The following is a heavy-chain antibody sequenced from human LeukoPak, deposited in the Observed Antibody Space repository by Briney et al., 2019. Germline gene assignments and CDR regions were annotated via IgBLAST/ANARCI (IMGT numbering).Heavy chain of an antibody. J-gene: IGHJ6*03. CDR1: GGTFSSYA. D-gene: IGHD7-27*01. V-gene: IGHV1-69*05. CDR2: IIPIFGTA. CDR3: ARGVWDYYYMDV. Sequence: GASVKVSCKASGGTFSSYAISWVRQAPGQGLEWMGGIIPIFGTANYAQKFQGRVTITTDESTSTAYMELSSLRSEDTAVYYCARGVWDYYYMDVWGKGTTVTVSS.